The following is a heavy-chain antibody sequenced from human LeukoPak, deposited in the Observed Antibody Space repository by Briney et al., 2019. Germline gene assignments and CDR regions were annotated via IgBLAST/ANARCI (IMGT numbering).Heavy chain of an antibody. CDR2: IYNSGST. CDR3: VRDRELTY. Sequence: SETLSLTCTVSGGSISIYYWSWIRQPPGKGLEWIGYIYNSGSTNYNPSLRSRVTISVDTSKNQFSLKLNSVTAADTAVYYCVRDRELTYWSQGTLVTVSS. V-gene: IGHV4-59*01. CDR1: GGSISIYY. D-gene: IGHD1-26*01. J-gene: IGHJ4*02.